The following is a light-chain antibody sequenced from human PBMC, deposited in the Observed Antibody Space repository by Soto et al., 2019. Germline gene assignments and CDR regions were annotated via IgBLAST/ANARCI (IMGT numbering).Light chain of an antibody. Sequence: QSVLTQPPSVSAAPGQKVTISCSGSSSNIGNNYVSWYQQLPGPAPKLLIYENNKRPSGIPDRFSGSKSGTSATLGITGLQTGDEGDYYCGTWDGSLSAVVFGGGTQLTVL. CDR1: SSNIGNNY. J-gene: IGLJ2*01. V-gene: IGLV1-51*02. CDR3: GTWDGSLSAVV. CDR2: ENN.